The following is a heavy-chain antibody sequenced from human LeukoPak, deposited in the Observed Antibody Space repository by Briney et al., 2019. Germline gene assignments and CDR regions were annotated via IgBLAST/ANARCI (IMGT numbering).Heavy chain of an antibody. CDR1: GFTFRSYA. CDR3: AKGMGLAHYYFYGMDV. Sequence: GRSLRLSCAASGFTFRSYAMQWVRQAPGKGLEWVAVIWNDGNNQYYTDSVKGRFTISRDNSKNTLYLQMTSLRAEDAAIYYCAKGMGLAHYYFYGMDVWGQGTTVTVSS. V-gene: IGHV3-33*06. D-gene: IGHD6-19*01. CDR2: IWNDGNNQ. J-gene: IGHJ6*02.